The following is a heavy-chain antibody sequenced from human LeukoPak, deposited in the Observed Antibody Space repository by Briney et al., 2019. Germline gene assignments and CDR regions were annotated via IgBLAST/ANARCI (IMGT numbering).Heavy chain of an antibody. Sequence: PSEALSLTCSVSGGSISTYYWNWIRQTPGKGLEWIGHISYGNTDYNPSLKSRVTISVDTSKNQFSLKLTSVTAADTAVYYGARDKAHSYGRYFDPWGQGALVTVSS. CDR1: GGSISTYY. J-gene: IGHJ5*02. V-gene: IGHV4-59*01. CDR2: ISYGNT. CDR3: ARDKAHSYGRYFDP. D-gene: IGHD5-18*01.